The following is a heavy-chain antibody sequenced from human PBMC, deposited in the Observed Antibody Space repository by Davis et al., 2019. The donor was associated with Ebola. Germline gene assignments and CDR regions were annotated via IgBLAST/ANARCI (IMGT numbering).Heavy chain of an antibody. J-gene: IGHJ4*02. CDR1: GFTFSSHS. CDR3: ARDFSERLLEWLFPDY. Sequence: PGGSLRLSCVASGFTFSSHSMNWVRQAPGKGLEWVSSISSSSTYIYYADSVKGRFSISRDNAKNSLYLQMNSLRAEDTAVYYCARDFSERLLEWLFPDYWGQGTLVTVSS. CDR2: ISSSSTYI. D-gene: IGHD3-3*01. V-gene: IGHV3-21*01.